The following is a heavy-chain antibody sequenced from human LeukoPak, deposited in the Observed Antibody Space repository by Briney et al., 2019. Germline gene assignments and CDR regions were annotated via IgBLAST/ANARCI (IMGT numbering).Heavy chain of an antibody. J-gene: IGHJ4*02. Sequence: AETLSLTCTVSDDSIRNHYWSWIRQPPGMGLEWIGYVFYSGNANYNPSLKSRVTISVDTSKNQCSLKVTSVTAADTAVYYCARTIGAYDRSGYYLFDSWGQGTQVAVSS. D-gene: IGHD3-22*01. CDR1: DDSIRNHY. CDR2: VFYSGNA. CDR3: ARTIGAYDRSGYYLFDS. V-gene: IGHV4-59*11.